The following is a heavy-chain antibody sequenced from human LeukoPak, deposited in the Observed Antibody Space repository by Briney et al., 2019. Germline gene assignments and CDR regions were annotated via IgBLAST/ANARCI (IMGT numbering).Heavy chain of an antibody. D-gene: IGHD6-19*01. J-gene: IGHJ4*02. Sequence: AGSLSLSCAASGFTISDYYMGWRRLPRAKGQEAVSYITVCGSLKYYANSVKGRFTITRDNAKNSLDLQMNSLRAEDTAVYYCARVGQFSSDYWGQGTLVTVCS. V-gene: IGHV3-11*01. CDR3: ARVGQFSSDY. CDR2: ITVCGSLK. CDR1: GFTISDYY.